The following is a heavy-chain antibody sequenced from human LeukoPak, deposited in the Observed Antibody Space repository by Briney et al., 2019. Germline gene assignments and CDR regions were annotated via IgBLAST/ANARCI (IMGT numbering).Heavy chain of an antibody. D-gene: IGHD5-18*01. Sequence: ASVKVSCKASGGTFSSYAISWVRQAPGQGLEWMGGIIPIFGTANYAQKFQGRVTITADKSTSTAYMELSRLRSDDTAVYYCASPGPYQLWPDYWGQGTLVTVSS. CDR1: GGTFSSYA. CDR2: IIPIFGTA. V-gene: IGHV1-69*06. CDR3: ASPGPYQLWPDY. J-gene: IGHJ4*02.